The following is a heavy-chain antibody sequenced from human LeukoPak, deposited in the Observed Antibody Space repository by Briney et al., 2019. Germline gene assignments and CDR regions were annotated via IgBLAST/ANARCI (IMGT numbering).Heavy chain of an antibody. CDR3: ARRGYDILTGYYYFDY. V-gene: IGHV4-39*07. D-gene: IGHD3-9*01. Sequence: PSETLSLTCTVSSGSISTSNYYWGWVRQPPGKALEWIGNIFYSGSTYYSPSLKSRVTISVDTSKNQFSLKLSSVTAADTAVYYCARRGYDILTGYYYFDYWGQGTLVTVSS. CDR1: SGSISTSNYY. J-gene: IGHJ4*02. CDR2: IFYSGST.